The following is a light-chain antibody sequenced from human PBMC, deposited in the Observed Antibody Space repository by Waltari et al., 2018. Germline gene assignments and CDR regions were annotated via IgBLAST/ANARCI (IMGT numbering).Light chain of an antibody. J-gene: IGLJ2*01. CDR3: QSYDSSLSVL. CDR1: SSNIGACYD. CDR2: GNS. V-gene: IGLV1-40*01. Sequence: QSVLTQPPSVSGAPGQRVTISCPGSSSNIGACYDVHWYQQLPGTAPKLIIYGNSNRPSGVPHRFSGSKAGTSASLAITRLQAEDEADYYCQSYDSSLSVLFGGGTKLTVL.